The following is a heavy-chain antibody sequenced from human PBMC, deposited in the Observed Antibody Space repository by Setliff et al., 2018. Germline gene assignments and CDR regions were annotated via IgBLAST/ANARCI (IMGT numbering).Heavy chain of an antibody. J-gene: IGHJ3*02. Sequence: GGSLRLSCAASGFTFSSYAMTWVRQAPGKGLERVSAISGRGDSTFYEDAVKGRFTISRDNSKNTLYLQMNSLRAEDTAIYYCAKDRSRGGGAFDIWGQGTMVTVSS. V-gene: IGHV3-23*01. CDR2: ISGRGDST. D-gene: IGHD2-15*01. CDR1: GFTFSSYA. CDR3: AKDRSRGGGAFDI.